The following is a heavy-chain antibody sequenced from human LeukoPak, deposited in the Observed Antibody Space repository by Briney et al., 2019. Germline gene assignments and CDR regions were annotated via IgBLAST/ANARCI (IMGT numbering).Heavy chain of an antibody. Sequence: SETLSLTCTVSGGSISSYYWSWIRQPPGKGLEWIGYIYYSGSTNYNPSLKSRVTISVDTSKNQFSLKLSSVTAADTAVYYCASSYYYYYMDVWGKGTTVTVSS. V-gene: IGHV4-59*01. J-gene: IGHJ6*03. CDR1: GGSISSYY. CDR3: ASSYYYYYMDV. CDR2: IYYSGST.